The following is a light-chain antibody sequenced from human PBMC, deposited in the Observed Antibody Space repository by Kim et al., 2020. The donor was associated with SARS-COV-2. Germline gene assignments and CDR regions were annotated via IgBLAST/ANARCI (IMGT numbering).Light chain of an antibody. V-gene: IGLV2-8*01. CDR2: EVS. CDR3: SSYAGSNNWV. Sequence: GQSVTIACTGTSRDVGGYNYVSWYQQNPGKAPKLMIYEVSKRPSGVPDRFSGSKSGNTASLTVSGLQAEDEADYYCSSYAGSNNWVFGGGTKLTVL. CDR1: SRDVGGYNY. J-gene: IGLJ3*02.